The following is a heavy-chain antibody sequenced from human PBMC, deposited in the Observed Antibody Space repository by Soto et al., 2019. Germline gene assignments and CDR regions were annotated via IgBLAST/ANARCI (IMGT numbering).Heavy chain of an antibody. Sequence: GSLRLSCAASGFIFIDYYMSWIRQAPGKGLEWVSYISTSGDTIYYADSVKGRFTISRDNAQNSLYLQMNSLRAEDTAIYYCARDAPYCSSTTCHTRNPRWFDPWGQGTLVTVSS. CDR3: ARDAPYCSSTTCHTRNPRWFDP. CDR2: ISTSGDTI. V-gene: IGHV3-11*01. D-gene: IGHD2-2*02. CDR1: GFIFIDYY. J-gene: IGHJ5*02.